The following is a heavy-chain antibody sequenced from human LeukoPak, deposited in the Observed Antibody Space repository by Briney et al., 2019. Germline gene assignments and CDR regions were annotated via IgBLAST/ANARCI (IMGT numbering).Heavy chain of an antibody. Sequence: GGSLRLSCAASGFTFSDYYMTWIRKAPGKAREWLSYIFSSGDVIYEADSVKGRFTISRDNAKNSVFLQMNSLRAEATSVYYCATGTHCSSWHCFDSWPQGTLVTVSS. V-gene: IGHV3-11*01. CDR3: ATGTHCSSWHCFDS. CDR1: GFTFSDYY. J-gene: IGHJ5*01. D-gene: IGHD6-13*01. CDR2: IFSSGDVI.